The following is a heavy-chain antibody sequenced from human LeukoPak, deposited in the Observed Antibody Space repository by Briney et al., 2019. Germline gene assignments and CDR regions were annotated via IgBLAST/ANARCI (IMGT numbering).Heavy chain of an antibody. CDR3: ARGDSLRYYFDY. J-gene: IGHJ4*02. CDR1: GGSFSGYY. D-gene: IGHD5-18*01. Sequence: SETLSLTCAVYGGSFSGYYWSWIRQPPGKGLEWIGEINHSGSTNYNPSLKSRVTISVDTSKNQFSLKLSSVTAADTAVYYCARGDSLRYYFDYWGRGTLVTVSS. CDR2: INHSGST. V-gene: IGHV4-34*01.